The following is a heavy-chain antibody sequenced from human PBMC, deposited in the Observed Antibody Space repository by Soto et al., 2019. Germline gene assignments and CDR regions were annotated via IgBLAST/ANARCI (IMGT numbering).Heavy chain of an antibody. CDR1: GASVSGYF. Sequence: SETLSLTCTVSGASVSGYFWTWIRQPPGKGLEWIGYISYSGSTNYNSSLKSRVTMSIDTSKNQFSLRLTSVSAADTAVYYCARDGAATGSVYLDYWGQGTLVTVS. D-gene: IGHD6-13*01. J-gene: IGHJ4*02. CDR2: ISYSGST. V-gene: IGHV4-59*02. CDR3: ARDGAATGSVYLDY.